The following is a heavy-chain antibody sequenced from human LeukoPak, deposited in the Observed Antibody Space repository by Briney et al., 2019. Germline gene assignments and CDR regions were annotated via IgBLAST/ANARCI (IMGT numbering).Heavy chain of an antibody. D-gene: IGHD7-27*01. CDR3: AKDGGLWVSAHWGDS. J-gene: IGHJ4*02. V-gene: IGHV3-48*01. Sequence: PGGCLRLSCAASGFTFSTYSMNWVRQAPGKGLEWFSYISSSSSTIYYADSVKGRFTISRDNAKNSLYLQMNSLRAEDTAVYYCAKDGGLWVSAHWGDSWGRGTLVTVSS. CDR1: GFTFSTYS. CDR2: ISSSSSTI.